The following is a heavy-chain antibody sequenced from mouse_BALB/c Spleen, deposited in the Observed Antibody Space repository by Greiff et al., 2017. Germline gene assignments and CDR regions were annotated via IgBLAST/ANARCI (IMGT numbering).Heavy chain of an antibody. D-gene: IGHD1-1*01. CDR1: GYSITSGYY. Sequence: EVQRVESGPGLVKPSQSLSLTCSVTGYSITSGYYWNWIRQFPGNKLEWMGYISYDGSNNYNPSLKNRISITRDTSKNQFFLKLNSVTTEDTATYYCARLLRTPWYFDVWGAGTTVTVSS. CDR3: ARLLRTPWYFDV. CDR2: ISYDGSN. J-gene: IGHJ1*01. V-gene: IGHV3-6*02.